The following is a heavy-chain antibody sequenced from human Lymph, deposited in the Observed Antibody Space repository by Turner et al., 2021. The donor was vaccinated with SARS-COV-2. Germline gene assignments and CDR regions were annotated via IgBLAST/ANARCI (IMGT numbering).Heavy chain of an antibody. CDR2: FDPEDGDT. V-gene: IGHV1-24*01. CDR3: AIGSSKPQWLDLFWY. Sequence: QVQLVQSGAEVRKPGASVKVSCKVSGYTLTELSMHGVRQAPGKGLEWMGGFDPEDGDTTYAQKFQGRVTMTEDTSTDTPYMELSSLRSEDTAVYYCAIGSSKPQWLDLFWYWGQGTLVTVSS. J-gene: IGHJ4*02. CDR1: GYTLTELS. D-gene: IGHD6-19*01.